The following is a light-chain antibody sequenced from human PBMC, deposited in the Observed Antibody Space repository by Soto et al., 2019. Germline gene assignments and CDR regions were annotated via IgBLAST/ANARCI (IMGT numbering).Light chain of an antibody. V-gene: IGKV3-15*01. Sequence: EIVLTQSPGNLSLSPGERATLSCRTSQSLSSPLLAWYQQKPGQAPRLLVYDTSTRATGIPARFSGSGSGTEFTLTISSLQSEDFAVYYCQQYNIWPPITFGQGTRLEIK. CDR3: QQYNIWPPIT. J-gene: IGKJ5*01. CDR1: QSLSSP. CDR2: DTS.